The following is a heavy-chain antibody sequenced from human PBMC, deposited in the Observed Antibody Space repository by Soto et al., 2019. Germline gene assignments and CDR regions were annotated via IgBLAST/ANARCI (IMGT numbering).Heavy chain of an antibody. CDR1: RFTFPSSW. D-gene: IGHD1-20*01. CDR2: IKQDGSEA. V-gene: IGHV3-7*01. J-gene: IGHJ5*02. Sequence: EVQLVESGGGLVQSGGSLRLSCAVSRFTFPSSWMSWVRQAPGKGLEWVANIKQDGSEAYYLDSVKGRFTISRDNAWTSLYLQMNSLSADDTAVYYCAGIQNNWFDPWGQGTLVTVAS. CDR3: AGIQNNWFDP.